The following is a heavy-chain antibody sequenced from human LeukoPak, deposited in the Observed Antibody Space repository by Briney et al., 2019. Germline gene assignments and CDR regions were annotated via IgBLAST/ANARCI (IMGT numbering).Heavy chain of an antibody. CDR2: IYTSGTT. Sequence: AETLSLICTVSGDSMSNYYWSWIRQPAGKGLEWIGRIYTSGTTAYSPSLKSRVTMSMDKSKDQFSLKVTSVAAADTAIYYCARGMTFYYDSRGYYGALDIWGQGTMVTVSS. J-gene: IGHJ3*02. CDR1: GDSMSNYY. V-gene: IGHV4-4*07. D-gene: IGHD3-22*01. CDR3: ARGMTFYYDSRGYYGALDI.